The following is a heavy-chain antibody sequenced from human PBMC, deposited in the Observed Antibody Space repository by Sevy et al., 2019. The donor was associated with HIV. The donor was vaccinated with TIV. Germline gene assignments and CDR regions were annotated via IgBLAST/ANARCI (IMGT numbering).Heavy chain of an antibody. D-gene: IGHD3-22*01. Sequence: GGSLRLSCAGSGFTFINTWMSWVRQAPGKGLEGIGRIKSKTDGGTTEYAAPVKGRFSISRDDSKNTLYMQMNSLKTEDTAVYYCTTQWFWGQGTLVTVSS. V-gene: IGHV3-15*01. J-gene: IGHJ4*01. CDR2: IKSKTDGGTT. CDR3: TTQWF. CDR1: GFTFINTW.